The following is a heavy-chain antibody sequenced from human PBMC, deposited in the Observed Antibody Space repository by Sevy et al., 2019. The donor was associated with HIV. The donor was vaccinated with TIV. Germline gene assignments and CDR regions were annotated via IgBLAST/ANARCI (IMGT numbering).Heavy chain of an antibody. CDR3: AKDDHGSIDY. V-gene: IGHV3-30-3*02. D-gene: IGHD3-10*01. CDR2: LSYDDSDE. CDR1: GFIFSTSP. Sequence: GGSLRLSCAASGFIFSTSPMHWVRQAPGKELECVAILSYDDSDENYADSVKGRFTISRDNSKNTLYLQMNSLRTEDTAVYYCAKDDHGSIDYWGQGTLVTVSS. J-gene: IGHJ4*02.